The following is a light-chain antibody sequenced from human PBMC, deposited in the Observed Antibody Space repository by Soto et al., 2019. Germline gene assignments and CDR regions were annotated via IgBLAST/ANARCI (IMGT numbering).Light chain of an antibody. J-gene: IGKJ1*01. CDR2: GAS. CDR1: QTISTY. V-gene: IGKV1-39*01. CDR3: QQSFSNPRT. Sequence: DRKMVHPRSPLSASAKDRVTITCRASQTISTYLNWYQQKPGKAPKLLIYGASSLQSGVPSRFSGSGSGTDCTLTISSLQPEDFGTYYGQQSFSNPRTFGQGTKVDIK.